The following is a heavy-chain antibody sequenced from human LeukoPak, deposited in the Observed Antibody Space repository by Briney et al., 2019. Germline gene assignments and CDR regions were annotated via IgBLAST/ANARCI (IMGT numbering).Heavy chain of an antibody. V-gene: IGHV3-23*01. Sequence: GGSLRLSCAASGFTFSSYAMSWVRQAPGKGLEWVSAISGSGGSTYYADSVKGRFTISRDNSKNTLYLQMDSLRAEDTAVYYCARSSSSGWYYFDYWGQGTLVTVSS. J-gene: IGHJ4*02. CDR1: GFTFSSYA. D-gene: IGHD6-19*01. CDR2: ISGSGGST. CDR3: ARSSSSGWYYFDY.